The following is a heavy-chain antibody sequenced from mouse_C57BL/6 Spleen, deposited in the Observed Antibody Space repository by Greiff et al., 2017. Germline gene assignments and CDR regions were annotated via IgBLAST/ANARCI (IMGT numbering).Heavy chain of an antibody. CDR2: ISSGGDYI. D-gene: IGHD2-1*01. Sequence: EVQVVESGEGLVKPGGSLKLSCAASGFTFSSYAMSWVRQTPEKRLEWVAYISSGGDYIYYADTVKGRFTISRDNARNTLYLQMSSLKSEDTAMYYCTRDHYGNYYYAMDYWGQGTSVTVSS. CDR1: GFTFSSYA. V-gene: IGHV5-9-1*02. J-gene: IGHJ4*01. CDR3: TRDHYGNYYYAMDY.